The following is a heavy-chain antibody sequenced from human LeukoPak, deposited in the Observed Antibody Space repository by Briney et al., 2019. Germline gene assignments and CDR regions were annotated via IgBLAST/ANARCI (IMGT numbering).Heavy chain of an antibody. CDR1: GGSFSGYS. J-gene: IGHJ6*02. D-gene: IGHD2-15*01. CDR2: INHRGST. V-gene: IGHV4-34*01. Sequence: PSETLSLTCGVHGGSFSGYSCNWIRQPPGKGLEWIGEINHRGSTNYNPSLKSRVTISEGTSKKQFSLKLTSVTAADTAIYYCAGGPYCSGGTCSFYFYGLAVWGPGTAVTVSS. CDR3: AGGPYCSGGTCSFYFYGLAV.